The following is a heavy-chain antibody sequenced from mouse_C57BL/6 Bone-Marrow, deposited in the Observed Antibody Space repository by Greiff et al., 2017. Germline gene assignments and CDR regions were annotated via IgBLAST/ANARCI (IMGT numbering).Heavy chain of an antibody. CDR1: GYTFTSYW. Sequence: VKPGASVKMSCKASGYTFTSYWITWVKQRPGQGLEWIGDIYPGSGSTNYNEKFKSKATLTVDTSSSTAYMQLSSLTSEDSAVYYCARIYYGQYYFDYWGQGTTLTVSS. J-gene: IGHJ2*01. CDR3: ARIYYGQYYFDY. CDR2: IYPGSGST. V-gene: IGHV1-55*01. D-gene: IGHD2-1*01.